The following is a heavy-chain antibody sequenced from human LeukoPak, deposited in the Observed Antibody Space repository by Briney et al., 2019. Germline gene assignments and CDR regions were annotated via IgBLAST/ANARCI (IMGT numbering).Heavy chain of an antibody. V-gene: IGHV4-59*01. J-gene: IGHJ6*02. D-gene: IGHD2-2*01. CDR3: ARDPERGPSSTSFYYYYYGMDV. Sequence: PSETLSLTCTVSGGSISSYYWSWIRQPPGKGLEWIGYIYYSGTTNYNPSLKSRVAISVDTSKNQFSLKLSSVTAADTAVYYCARDPERGPSSTSFYYYYYGMDVWGQGTTVTVSS. CDR1: GGSISSYY. CDR2: IYYSGTT.